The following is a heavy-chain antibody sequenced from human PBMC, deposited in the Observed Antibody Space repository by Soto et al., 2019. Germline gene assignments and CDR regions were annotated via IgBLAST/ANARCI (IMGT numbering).Heavy chain of an antibody. D-gene: IGHD3-16*01. V-gene: IGHV3-23*01. Sequence: EVQVSESGGGLVQPGGSLRLSCATSGFTFSNYPMNWVRQAPGQGLEWVSGISAGGDRTYNADSVKGRFTIFRDNPKNSVSLRMNSLRVEDTAVSYCARGVWGQGTLVTVSS. J-gene: IGHJ4*02. CDR1: GFTFSNYP. CDR2: ISAGGDRT. CDR3: ARGV.